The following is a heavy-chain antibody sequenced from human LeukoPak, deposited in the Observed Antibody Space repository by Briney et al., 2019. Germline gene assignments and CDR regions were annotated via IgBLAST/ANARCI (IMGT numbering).Heavy chain of an antibody. J-gene: IGHJ4*02. Sequence: PGGSLRLSCAASAFIFSGYAMHWVRQAPGKGLEWVAVISYDGSNGYHADSVKGRFTISRDNSKNILYLQMNSLRVEDTAVYYCAKDLSIRTHPFDYWGQGTLVTVSS. CDR2: ISYDGSNG. V-gene: IGHV3-30-3*01. CDR1: AFIFSGYA. D-gene: IGHD2/OR15-2a*01. CDR3: AKDLSIRTHPFDY.